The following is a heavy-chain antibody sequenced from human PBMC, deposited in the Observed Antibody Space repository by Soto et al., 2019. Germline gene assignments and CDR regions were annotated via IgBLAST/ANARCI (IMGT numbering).Heavy chain of an antibody. CDR3: AKDMGSSSRNLFGY. D-gene: IGHD3-10*01. V-gene: IGHV3-9*01. CDR1: GFTFDDYA. Sequence: EVQLVESGGGLVQPGRSLRLSCAASGFTFDDYAMHWVRQAPGKGLEWVSGISWNSGSIGYADSVKGRFTISRDNAKNSLYLQMNSLRAEDTALYYCAKDMGSSSRNLFGYWGQGTLVTVSS. J-gene: IGHJ4*02. CDR2: ISWNSGSI.